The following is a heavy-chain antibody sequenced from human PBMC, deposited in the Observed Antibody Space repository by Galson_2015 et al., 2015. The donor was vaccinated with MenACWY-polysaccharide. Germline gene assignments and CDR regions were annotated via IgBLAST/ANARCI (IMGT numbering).Heavy chain of an antibody. CDR2: LYYSGST. Sequence: LSLTCTVSGGSISSSSYYWGWIRQPPGKGLEWIGTLYYSGSTYYNPSLKRRVTISVDTSKNQFSLKLSSVTAADTAVYYCARHGSVAVAGREQGFAYWGQGTLVTVSS. D-gene: IGHD6-19*01. V-gene: IGHV4-39*01. CDR1: GGSISSSSYY. CDR3: ARHGSVAVAGREQGFAY. J-gene: IGHJ4*02.